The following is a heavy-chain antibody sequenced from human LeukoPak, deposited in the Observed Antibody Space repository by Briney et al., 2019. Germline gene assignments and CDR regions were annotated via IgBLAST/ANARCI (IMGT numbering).Heavy chain of an antibody. CDR2: FFHTGNT. CDR1: GGSVSSAGYS. J-gene: IGHJ3*02. V-gene: IGHV4-30-2*01. Sequence: SETLSLICAVSGGSVSSAGYSWSWIRQPPGRGLECIGYFFHTGNTYYNPSLESRVTISLDRSRNQFSLKLSSVTAADTDVYYCAKFTVTTSSYTFDIWGQGTMVTVSS. D-gene: IGHD4-17*01. CDR3: AKFTVTTSSYTFDI.